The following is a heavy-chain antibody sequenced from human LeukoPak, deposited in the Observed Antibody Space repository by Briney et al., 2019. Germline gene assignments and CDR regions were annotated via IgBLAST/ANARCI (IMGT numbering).Heavy chain of an antibody. CDR3: AKESYAGNYVDY. Sequence: FLRLSCAASGFTFDDYAMHWVRQAPGKGLEWVSGISWNSGSIGYADSVKGRFTISRDNAKNSLYLQMNSLRAEDTALYYCAKESYAGNYVDYWGQGTLVTVSS. CDR2: ISWNSGSI. D-gene: IGHD1-14*01. V-gene: IGHV3-9*01. J-gene: IGHJ4*02. CDR1: GFTFDDYA.